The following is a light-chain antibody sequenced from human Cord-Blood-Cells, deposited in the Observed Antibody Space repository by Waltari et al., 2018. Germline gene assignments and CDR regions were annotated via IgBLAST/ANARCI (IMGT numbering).Light chain of an antibody. V-gene: IGKV3-15*01. CDR2: GAS. CDR3: QQYNNWPQT. CDR1: QSVSSN. J-gene: IGKJ1*01. Sequence: EIVMTQSPATLSVSLGERATLSCRPSQSVSSNLAWYQQKPGQAPRLLIYGASTRATGIPARFSGSGSGTEFTLTISSLQSEDFAVYYCQQYNNWPQTFGQGTKVEIK.